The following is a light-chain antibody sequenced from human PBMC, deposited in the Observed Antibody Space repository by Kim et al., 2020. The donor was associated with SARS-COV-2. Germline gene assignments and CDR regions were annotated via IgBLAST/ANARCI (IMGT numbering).Light chain of an antibody. CDR2: EVN. Sequence: QSVTISCTGTSSDVGDYNSVSWYQQHPGKVPKLLIYEVNKRPSGVPDRFSGSKSGNSASLTVSGLQAEDEADYYCSSYAGSNNYVFGSGTKVTVL. CDR1: SSDVGDYNS. J-gene: IGLJ1*01. CDR3: SSYAGSNNYV. V-gene: IGLV2-8*01.